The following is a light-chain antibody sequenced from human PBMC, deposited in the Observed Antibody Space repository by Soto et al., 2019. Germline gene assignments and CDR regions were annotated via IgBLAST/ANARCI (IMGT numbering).Light chain of an antibody. J-gene: IGKJ4*01. Sequence: DIVMTQSPESLALSLGERATVNCTSSQSVLYSSNNRNYLAWYQQKPGLAPRLLIYHTSTRATGVPARFSGSGSGTEFSLTISSLQSEDFAVYYCQRYDNWPLTFGGGTKVDIK. CDR1: QSVLYSSNNRNY. CDR2: HTS. V-gene: IGKV4-1*01. CDR3: QRYDNWPLT.